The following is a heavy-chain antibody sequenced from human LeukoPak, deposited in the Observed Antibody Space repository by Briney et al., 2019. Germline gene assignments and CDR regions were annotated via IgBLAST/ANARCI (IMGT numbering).Heavy chain of an antibody. J-gene: IGHJ4*02. CDR1: GGSISSSNW. CDR3: ARLSGYSSGHYYSDY. Sequence: SETLSLTCAVSGGSISSSNWWSWVRQPPGKGLEWIGEIYHSGSTNCNPSLKSRVTISVDKSKNQFSLKLSSVTAADTAVYYCARLSGYSSGHYYSDYWGQGTLVTVSS. CDR2: IYHSGST. D-gene: IGHD3-22*01. V-gene: IGHV4-4*02.